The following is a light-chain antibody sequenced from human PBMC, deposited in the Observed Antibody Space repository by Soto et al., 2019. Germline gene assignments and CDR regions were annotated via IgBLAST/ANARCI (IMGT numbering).Light chain of an antibody. CDR3: QQRSTS. CDR1: QSVSSSY. CDR2: DAS. Sequence: EIVLTQSPGTLSLSPGERATLSCRASQSVSSSYLAWYQQKPGQAPRLLIYDASNRATGIPVRFSGSGSGTDYTLTITNLEPEDFAVYYCQQRSTSFGQGTRLEIK. V-gene: IGKV3D-20*02. J-gene: IGKJ5*01.